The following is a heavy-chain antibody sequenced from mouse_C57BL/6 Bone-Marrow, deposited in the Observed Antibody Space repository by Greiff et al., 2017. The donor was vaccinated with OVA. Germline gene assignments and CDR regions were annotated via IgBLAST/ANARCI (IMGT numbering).Heavy chain of an antibody. Sequence: QVQLQQSGPELVKPGASVKISCKASGYAFSSSWMNWVKQRPGKGLEWIGRIYPGDGDTNYNGKFKGKATLTADKSSSTAYMQLSSLTSEDSAVYFCAVLLGYFDVWGTGTTVTVSS. V-gene: IGHV1-82*01. D-gene: IGHD4-1*01. J-gene: IGHJ1*03. CDR1: GYAFSSSW. CDR2: IYPGDGDT. CDR3: AVLLGYFDV.